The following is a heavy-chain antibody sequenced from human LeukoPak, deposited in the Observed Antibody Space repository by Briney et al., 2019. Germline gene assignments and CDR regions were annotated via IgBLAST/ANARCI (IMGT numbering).Heavy chain of an antibody. J-gene: IGHJ5*02. D-gene: IGHD2-2*01. Sequence: SSETLSLTCTVSGDSISSGGYSWSWIRQHPGKGLEWIEYIYYSGSTYYNPSLKNRITLSVDTSKNQFSLNLSSVTAADTAVYYCARYCSSTFCRWFDPWGQGTLVTVSS. CDR2: IYYSGST. V-gene: IGHV4-31*03. CDR3: ARYCSSTFCRWFDP. CDR1: GDSISSGGYS.